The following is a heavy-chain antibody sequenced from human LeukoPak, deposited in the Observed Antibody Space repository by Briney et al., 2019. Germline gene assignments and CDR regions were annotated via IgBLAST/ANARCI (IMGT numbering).Heavy chain of an antibody. V-gene: IGHV3-21*01. CDR3: ARGHSSNRYWGFDY. CDR2: ISSSSSYI. D-gene: IGHD6-13*01. Sequence: PGGSLRLSCAASGFTFSSYSMNWVRQAPGKGLEWVSSISSSSSYIYYADSVKGRFTISRDNAKNSLYLQMNSLRAEDTAVYYCARGHSSNRYWGFDYWGQGTLVTVSS. CDR1: GFTFSSYS. J-gene: IGHJ4*02.